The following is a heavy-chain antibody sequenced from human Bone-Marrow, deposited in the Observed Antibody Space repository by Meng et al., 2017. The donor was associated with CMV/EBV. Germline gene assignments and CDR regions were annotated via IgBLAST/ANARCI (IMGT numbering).Heavy chain of an antibody. J-gene: IGHJ4*02. CDR1: GYTFTSYG. CDR3: ARSHSSGTYSLVDY. D-gene: IGHD1-26*01. V-gene: IGHV1-18*01. Sequence: ASVKVSCKASGYTFTSYGISWVRQAPGQGLEWMGWVSAYNGNTNYAQKLQGRVTMTTDTSTSTAYMELSRLRSDDTAVYYCARSHSSGTYSLVDYWGQGTLVTVSS. CDR2: VSAYNGNT.